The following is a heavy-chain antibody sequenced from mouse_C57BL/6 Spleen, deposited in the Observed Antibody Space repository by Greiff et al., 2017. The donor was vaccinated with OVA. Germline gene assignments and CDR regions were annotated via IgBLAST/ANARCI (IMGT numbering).Heavy chain of an antibody. CDR2: IDPSDSYT. Sequence: VQLQQPGAELVRPGTSVKLSCKASGYTFTSYWMHWVKQRPGQGLEWIGVIDPSDSYTNYNQKFKGKATLTVDTSSSTAYMQLSSLTSEDSAVYYCARRYYGSSPWSVWGTGTTVTVSS. D-gene: IGHD1-1*01. CDR1: GYTFTSYW. V-gene: IGHV1-59*01. CDR3: ARRYYGSSPWSV. J-gene: IGHJ1*03.